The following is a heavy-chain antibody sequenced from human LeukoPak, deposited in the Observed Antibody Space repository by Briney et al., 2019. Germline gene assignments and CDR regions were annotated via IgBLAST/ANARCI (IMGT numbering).Heavy chain of an antibody. V-gene: IGHV3-15*01. Sequence: PGGSRRLSCAASGFTFSNAWMSWVRQAPGKGLEWVGRIKSKTNGETTDYAAPVKDRFTISRDDSKSTVYLQMNSLKTEDTAVYYCSIDSLLLNYWGQGTLVTVSS. D-gene: IGHD3-16*01. CDR2: IKSKTNGETT. J-gene: IGHJ4*02. CDR3: SIDSLLLNY. CDR1: GFTFSNAW.